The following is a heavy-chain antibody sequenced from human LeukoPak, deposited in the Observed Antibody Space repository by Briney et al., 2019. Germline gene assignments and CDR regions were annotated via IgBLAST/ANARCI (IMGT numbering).Heavy chain of an antibody. V-gene: IGHV3-23*01. Sequence: PGGSLRLSCAASGFTFSSYAMSWVRQAPGKGLEWVSAISGSGGSTYYADSVKGRFTISRDNSKNTLYLQMYSLRAEDTAVYYCANYGDPYYYYYMDVWGKGTTVTVSS. J-gene: IGHJ6*03. CDR1: GFTFSSYA. CDR2: ISGSGGST. CDR3: ANYGDPYYYYYMDV. D-gene: IGHD4-17*01.